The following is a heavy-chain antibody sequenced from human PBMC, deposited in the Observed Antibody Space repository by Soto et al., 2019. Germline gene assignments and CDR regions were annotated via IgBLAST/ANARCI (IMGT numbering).Heavy chain of an antibody. Sequence: SETLSLTCAVYGGSFSAYYWSWVRQPPGKGLEWIGEIIHSESTKYNPSLKSRVTISVDTSKNQFSLKLSSVTAADTAVYYCARQRPTDGRWEFANYYGMGVWGQGTPVTVSS. D-gene: IGHD1-26*01. CDR3: ARQRPTDGRWEFANYYGMGV. V-gene: IGHV4-34*12. J-gene: IGHJ6*02. CDR1: GGSFSAYY. CDR2: IIHSEST.